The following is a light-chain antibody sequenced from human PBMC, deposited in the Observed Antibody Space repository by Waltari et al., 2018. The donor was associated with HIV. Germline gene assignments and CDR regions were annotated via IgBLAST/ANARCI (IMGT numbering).Light chain of an antibody. V-gene: IGLV1-44*01. J-gene: IGLJ3*02. Sequence: SARTQPPSPCRSPGQRCPRPCSVTRPPSGCKPGHWYQQLPGTAPKLLIYSNNQRPSGVPDRFSGSKSGTSASLAISGLQSEDEADYYCAAWDDSLAWVFGGGTKLTVL. CDR1: RPPSGCKP. CDR2: SNN. CDR3: AAWDDSLAWV.